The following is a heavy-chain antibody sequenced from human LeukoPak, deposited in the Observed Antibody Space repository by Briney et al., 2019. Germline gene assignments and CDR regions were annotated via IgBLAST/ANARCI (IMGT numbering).Heavy chain of an antibody. J-gene: IGHJ4*02. Sequence: SETLSLTCTVSGGSISSGGYYWSWIRQHPGKGLEWIGYIYYSGSTYYNPSLKSRVTISVDTSKNQFSLKLSSVTAADTAVYYCARGYSGYPKNYYFDYWGQGTLVTVSS. D-gene: IGHD5-12*01. CDR3: ARGYSGYPKNYYFDY. CDR2: IYYSGST. V-gene: IGHV4-31*03. CDR1: GGSISSGGYY.